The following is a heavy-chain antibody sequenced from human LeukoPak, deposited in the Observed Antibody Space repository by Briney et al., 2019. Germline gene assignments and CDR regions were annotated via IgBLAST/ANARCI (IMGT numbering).Heavy chain of an antibody. J-gene: IGHJ4*02. CDR2: INHSGST. Sequence: SETLSLTCAVYGGSFSGYYWSWIRQPPGKGLEWIGEINHSGSTNYNPSLKSRVTISVDTSKNQFSLKLSSVTAADTAVYYCARRVAQQQQVYFDYWGQGTLVTVSS. D-gene: IGHD6-13*01. V-gene: IGHV4-34*01. CDR3: ARRVAQQQQVYFDY. CDR1: GGSFSGYY.